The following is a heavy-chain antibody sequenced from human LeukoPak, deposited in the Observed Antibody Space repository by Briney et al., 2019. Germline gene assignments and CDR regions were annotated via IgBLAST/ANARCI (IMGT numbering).Heavy chain of an antibody. D-gene: IGHD1-26*01. J-gene: IGHJ4*02. CDR1: GFTFSSYE. CDR2: ITSSSSAI. Sequence: GGSLRLSCAVSGFTFSSYEMNWVRQAPGKGLEWVSYITSSSSAIYYADSVKGRFTISRDNAKNSLYLQMNSLRAEDTAVYYCARVRGSYYFDYWGQGTLVTVSS. V-gene: IGHV3-48*01. CDR3: ARVRGSYYFDY.